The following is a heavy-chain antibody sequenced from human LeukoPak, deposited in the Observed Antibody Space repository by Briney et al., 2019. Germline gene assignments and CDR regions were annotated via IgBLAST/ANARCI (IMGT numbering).Heavy chain of an antibody. CDR1: GGSISSYY. Sequence: SETLCLTCTVSGGSISSYYWSWIRQPPGKGLEWIGYIYYSGSTNYNPSLKSRVTISVDTSKNQFSLKLSSVTAADTAVYYCARDRGSYRFDYWGQGTLVTVSS. V-gene: IGHV4-59*12. D-gene: IGHD3-10*01. CDR2: IYYSGST. CDR3: ARDRGSYRFDY. J-gene: IGHJ4*02.